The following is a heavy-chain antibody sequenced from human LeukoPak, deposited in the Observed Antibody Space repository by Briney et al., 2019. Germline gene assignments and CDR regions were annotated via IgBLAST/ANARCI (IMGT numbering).Heavy chain of an antibody. J-gene: IGHJ2*01. CDR3: ARDSGYRAYWYFDL. D-gene: IGHD3-10*01. CDR2: IYDSEST. Sequence: SEILSLTCTVSGGSISSGGYYWGWIRQHPGKGLEWIGYIYDSESTYYNPSLKSRVTISVDTSKNQFSLRLSSVTAADTAVYYCARDSGYRAYWYFDLWGRGTLVTVSS. CDR1: GGSISSGGYY. V-gene: IGHV4-31*03.